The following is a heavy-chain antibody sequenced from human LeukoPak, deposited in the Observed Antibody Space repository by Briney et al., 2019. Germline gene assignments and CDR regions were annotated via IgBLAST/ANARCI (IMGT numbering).Heavy chain of an antibody. Sequence: ASVKVSCKASGYTFTSYYMHWVRQALGQGLECMGIINPSGGSTNYAQKFQGRVTMTRDTSTSTVYMELSSLSSEDTAVYYCARDLGQWLTYWGQGTLVTVSS. V-gene: IGHV1-46*01. CDR1: GYTFTSYY. J-gene: IGHJ4*02. CDR2: INPSGGST. CDR3: ARDLGQWLTY. D-gene: IGHD6-19*01.